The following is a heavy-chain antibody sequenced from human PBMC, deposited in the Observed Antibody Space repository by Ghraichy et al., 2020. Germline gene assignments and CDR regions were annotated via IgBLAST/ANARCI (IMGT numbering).Heavy chain of an antibody. CDR3: AKGYSATFSYDTSGFDC. V-gene: IGHV3-23*01. J-gene: IGHJ4*02. D-gene: IGHD3-22*01. CDR2: ISTSGDNT. Sequence: GGSLRLSCEASGFTFSSYAMSWVRQAPGKGLEWVSAISTSGDNTHYADSVKGRFTISRDNSKNTLSLHMNGLRAEDTAVYYCAKGYSATFSYDTSGFDCWGQGTLVTVSS. CDR1: GFTFSSYA.